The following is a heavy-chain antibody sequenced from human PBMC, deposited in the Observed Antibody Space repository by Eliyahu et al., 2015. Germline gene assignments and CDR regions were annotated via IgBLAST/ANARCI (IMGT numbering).Heavy chain of an antibody. CDR2: INPSGSS. CDR1: GGSFSGYY. CDR3: ARGNGYDWGYYFDY. J-gene: IGHJ4*02. V-gene: IGHV4-34*02. Sequence: QVQLQQWGAGLLKPSETLSLTCAVYGGSFSGYYWNWIRQPPGKGLEWIGEINPSGSSKYNPSLKSRVTISVDTSKNQFSLKLSSVTAADTAVFYCARGNGYDWGYYFDYWGQGTLVSVSS. D-gene: IGHD3-16*01.